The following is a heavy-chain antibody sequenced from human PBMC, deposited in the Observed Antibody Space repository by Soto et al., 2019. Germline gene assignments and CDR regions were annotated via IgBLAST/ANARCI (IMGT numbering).Heavy chain of an antibody. D-gene: IGHD6-19*01. V-gene: IGHV3-9*01. CDR2: ISWNSGSI. Sequence: GGSLRLSCAASGFTFDDYAMHWVRQAPGKGLEWVSGISWNSGSIGYADSVKGRFTISRDNAKNSLYLQMNSLRAEDTALYYCAKDILAVADPHDAFDIWGQGTMVTVSS. J-gene: IGHJ3*02. CDR3: AKDILAVADPHDAFDI. CDR1: GFTFDDYA.